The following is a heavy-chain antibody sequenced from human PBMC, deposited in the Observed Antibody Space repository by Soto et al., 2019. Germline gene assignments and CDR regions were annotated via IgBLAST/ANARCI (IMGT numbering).Heavy chain of an antibody. J-gene: IGHJ6*02. V-gene: IGHV3-23*01. CDR3: AKNLCTCRDHQTYCSSTSCYRDYYYGMDV. Sequence: PGGSLRLSCAASGFTFSSYAMSWVRQAAGKGLEWVSAISGSGGSTYYADSVKGRFTISRDNSKNTLYLQMNSLRAEDTAVYYCAKNLCTCRDHQTYCSSTSCYRDYYYGMDVWGQGTTVTVSS. CDR1: GFTFSSYA. CDR2: ISGSGGST. D-gene: IGHD2-2*02.